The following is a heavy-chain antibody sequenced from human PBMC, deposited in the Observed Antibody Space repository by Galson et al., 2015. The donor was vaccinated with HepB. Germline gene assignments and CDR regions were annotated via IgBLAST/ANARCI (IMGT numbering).Heavy chain of an antibody. D-gene: IGHD3-22*01. CDR2: INTYNGNT. J-gene: IGHJ4*02. CDR1: GYSFVSYG. Sequence: VSCKASGYSFVSYGITWVRQAPGQGLEWMGWINTYNGNTKYAQNLQGRITMTKDTSTSTAYMELRSLRSDDTAVYYCARVVYYYDNSGSSHFNYWGQGTLVTVSS. V-gene: IGHV1-18*01. CDR3: ARVVYYYDNSGSSHFNY.